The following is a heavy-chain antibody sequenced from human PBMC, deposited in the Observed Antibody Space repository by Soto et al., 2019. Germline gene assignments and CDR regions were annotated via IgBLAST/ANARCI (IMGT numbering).Heavy chain of an antibody. CDR2: ISSSGSTI. J-gene: IGHJ4*02. CDR1: GFTFSSYE. CDR3: ARENFAGYYDSSSDFDY. Sequence: GGSLRLSCAVSGFTFSSYEMNWVRQAPGKGLEWVSYISSSGSTIYYADSVKGRFTISRDNAKNSLYLQMNSLRAEDTAVYYCARENFAGYYDSSSDFDYWGQGTLVTVSS. D-gene: IGHD3-22*01. V-gene: IGHV3-48*03.